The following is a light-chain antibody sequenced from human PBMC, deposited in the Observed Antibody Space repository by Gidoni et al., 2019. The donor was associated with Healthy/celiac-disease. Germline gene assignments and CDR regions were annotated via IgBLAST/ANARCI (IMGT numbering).Light chain of an antibody. J-gene: IGKJ2*01. Sequence: DIVMTQSPLSLPVTPGEPASISCRSSQSLLHSNGYNYLGWYLQKPGQSPQLLIYLGSNRASGVPDRFSGSGSGTDFTLKISRVEAEDVGVYYCMQALQTVYTFGQGTKLEIK. V-gene: IGKV2-28*01. CDR2: LGS. CDR1: QSLLHSNGYNY. CDR3: MQALQTVYT.